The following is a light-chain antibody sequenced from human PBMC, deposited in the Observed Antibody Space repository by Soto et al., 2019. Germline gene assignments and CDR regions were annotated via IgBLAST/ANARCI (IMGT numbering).Light chain of an antibody. Sequence: MTQSPSILSVSPGERATLSCRASQRVNSYLAWYQQKPGQAPRLLIQGASTRATGVPARFSGSGSGTEFTLTISSLQSEDFAVYYCQKYKYWPQTFGQGTKVDIK. CDR2: GAS. CDR1: QRVNSY. J-gene: IGKJ1*01. CDR3: QKYKYWPQT. V-gene: IGKV3-15*01.